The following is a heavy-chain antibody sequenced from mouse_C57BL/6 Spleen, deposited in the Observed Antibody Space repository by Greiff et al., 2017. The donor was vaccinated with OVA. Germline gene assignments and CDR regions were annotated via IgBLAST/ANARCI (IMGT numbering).Heavy chain of an antibody. D-gene: IGHD2-4*01. CDR3: ARHEDYDSFAY. CDR1: GFTFSSYG. V-gene: IGHV5-6*01. Sequence: EVQLVESGGDLVKPGGSLKLSCEASGFTFSSYGMTWVRQTPGKRLEWVATISSGGSYTNYPDSVKGRFTISRDNAKNTLYLQMSSLKSEDTAMYYCARHEDYDSFAYWGQGTLVTVSA. CDR2: ISSGGSYT. J-gene: IGHJ3*01.